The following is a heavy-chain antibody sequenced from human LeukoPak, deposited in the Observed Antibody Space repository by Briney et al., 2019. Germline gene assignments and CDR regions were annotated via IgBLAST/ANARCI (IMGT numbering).Heavy chain of an antibody. J-gene: IGHJ3*02. Sequence: GGSLRLSCAASGFTLSSYGMHWVRQAPGKGLEWVAVISYDGSNKYYADSVKGRFTISRDNSKNTLYLQMNSLRAEDTAVYYCAKDSGIAAPDAFDIWGQGTMVTVSS. V-gene: IGHV3-30*18. D-gene: IGHD6-13*01. CDR3: AKDSGIAAPDAFDI. CDR2: ISYDGSNK. CDR1: GFTLSSYG.